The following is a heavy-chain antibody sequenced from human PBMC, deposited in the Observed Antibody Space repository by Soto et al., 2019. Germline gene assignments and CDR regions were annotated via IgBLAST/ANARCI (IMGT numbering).Heavy chain of an antibody. Sequence: GGSLRLSCAASGFTFSSYGMHWVRQAPGKGLEWVAVISYDGSNKYYADSVKGRFTISRDNSKNTLYLQMNSLRAEDTAVYYCAKSSGYSSGNFDYWGQGTLVTVSS. CDR2: ISYDGSNK. CDR1: GFTFSSYG. D-gene: IGHD3-22*01. CDR3: AKSSGYSSGNFDY. V-gene: IGHV3-30*18. J-gene: IGHJ4*02.